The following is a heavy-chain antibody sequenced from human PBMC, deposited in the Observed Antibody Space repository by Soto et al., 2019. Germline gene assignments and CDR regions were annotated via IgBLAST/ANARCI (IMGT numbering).Heavy chain of an antibody. CDR1: GYTFTSYY. D-gene: IGHD3-10*01. V-gene: IGHV1-46*01. J-gene: IGHJ6*02. CDR2: INPSGGST. Sequence: VASVKVSCKASGYTFTSYYMHWVRQAPGQGLEWMGIINPSGGSTSYAQKFQGRVTMTRDTSTSTVYMELSSLRSEDTAVYYCAREVYYGSGSYYSYYGMDVWGQGTTVTVSS. CDR3: AREVYYGSGSYYSYYGMDV.